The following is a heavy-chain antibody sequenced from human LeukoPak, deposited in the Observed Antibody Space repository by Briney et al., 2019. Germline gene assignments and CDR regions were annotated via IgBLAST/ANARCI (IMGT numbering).Heavy chain of an antibody. CDR1: GGSFSGYY. V-gene: IGHV4-34*01. D-gene: IGHD5-12*01. CDR3: ASQRGRGYSSTSY. CDR2: INHSGST. J-gene: IGHJ4*02. Sequence: SETLSLTCAVYGGSFSGYYWSWIRQPPGKGLEWIGEINHSGSTNYNPSLKSRVTISVDTSKNQFSLKRSSVTAADTAVYYCASQRGRGYSSTSYWGQGTLVTVSS.